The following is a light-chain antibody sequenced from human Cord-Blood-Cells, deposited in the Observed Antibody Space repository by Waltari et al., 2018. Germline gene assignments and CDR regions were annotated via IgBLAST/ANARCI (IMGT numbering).Light chain of an antibody. V-gene: IGKV1D-13*01. CDR2: DAS. CDR3: QQFNNYLIT. J-gene: IGKJ5*01. CDR1: QGITSD. Sequence: AIQLTQSVSFLSAFVGYRVPITCRASQGITSDLAWYQQKPGKAPDLLIYDASSLESGVPSRFSGSGSGTDFTLTISSLQPEDFATYYCQQFNNYLITFGQGTRLEIK.